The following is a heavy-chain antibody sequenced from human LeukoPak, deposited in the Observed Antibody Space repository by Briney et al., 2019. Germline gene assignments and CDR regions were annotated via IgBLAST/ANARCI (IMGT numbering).Heavy chain of an antibody. CDR2: ISYDGSKK. D-gene: IGHD4-17*01. CDR1: GFTLSSYG. CDR3: AKANTVTKRYFDY. J-gene: IGHJ4*02. Sequence: PGRSLRLSCAASGFTLSSYGMHWVRQAPGKGLEWVAVISYDGSKKYYGDSGKGRLSICRDNYKKPPCCKMDSLRAEDTAVYYCAKANTVTKRYFDYWGQGTLVTVSS. V-gene: IGHV3-30*18.